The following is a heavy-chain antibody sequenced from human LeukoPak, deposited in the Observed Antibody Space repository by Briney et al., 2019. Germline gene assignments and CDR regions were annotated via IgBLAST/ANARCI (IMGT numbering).Heavy chain of an antibody. D-gene: IGHD2-2*02. Sequence: SETLSLTCTVSGGSISSGGYYWSWIRQHPGQGLEWNGYIYYSASTYYNPSLKSRVTISVDTSKNQLSLKLSSVTAADTAVYYCAREIVVPAAIVYRWFDPWGQGTLVTVSS. CDR2: IYYSAST. J-gene: IGHJ5*02. CDR3: AREIVVPAAIVYRWFDP. CDR1: GGSISSGGYY. V-gene: IGHV4-31*03.